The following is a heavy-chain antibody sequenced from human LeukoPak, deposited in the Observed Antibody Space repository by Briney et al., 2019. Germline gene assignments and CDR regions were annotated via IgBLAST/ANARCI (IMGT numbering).Heavy chain of an antibody. D-gene: IGHD4-11*01. J-gene: IGHJ4*02. Sequence: GGSLRLSCAASGFTFSSYAMHWVRQAPGKGLEWVAVISYDGSNKYYADSVKGRFTISRDNSKNTLYLQMNSLRAEDTAVYYCAREPTVTPGVFDYWGQGTLVTVSS. CDR3: AREPTVTPGVFDY. CDR2: ISYDGSNK. CDR1: GFTFSSYA. V-gene: IGHV3-30-3*01.